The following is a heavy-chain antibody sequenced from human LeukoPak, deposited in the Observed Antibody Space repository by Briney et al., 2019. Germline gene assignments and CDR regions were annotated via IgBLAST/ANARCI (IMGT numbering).Heavy chain of an antibody. J-gene: IGHJ4*02. Sequence: SETLSLTCTVSGGSISSSSYYWGWIRQPPGKGLEWIGSIYYSGSTYYNPSLKSRVTISVDTSKNQFSLKLSSVTAADTAVYYCARHPLLRGGRDSFDYWGQGTLATASS. V-gene: IGHV4-39*01. CDR2: IYYSGST. CDR1: GGSISSSSYY. D-gene: IGHD2-15*01. CDR3: ARHPLLRGGRDSFDY.